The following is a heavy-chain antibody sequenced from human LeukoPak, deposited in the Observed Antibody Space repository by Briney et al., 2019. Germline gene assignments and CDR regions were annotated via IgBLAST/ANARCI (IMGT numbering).Heavy chain of an antibody. Sequence: GGSLRLSCAASGFTFSSYGMHWVRQAPGKGLEWVAFIRYDGSNKYYADSVKGRFTISRDNSKNTLYLQMNSLRSDDTAVYYCARVNSSGWGSYYYYMDVWGKGTTVTVSS. D-gene: IGHD6-19*01. CDR3: ARVNSSGWGSYYYYMDV. V-gene: IGHV3-30*02. CDR2: IRYDGSNK. CDR1: GFTFSSYG. J-gene: IGHJ6*03.